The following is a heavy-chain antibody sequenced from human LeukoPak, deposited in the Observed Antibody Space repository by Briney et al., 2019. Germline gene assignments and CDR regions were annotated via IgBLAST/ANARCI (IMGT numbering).Heavy chain of an antibody. CDR3: ARGTKRFCSSTSCYPFDY. D-gene: IGHD2-2*01. V-gene: IGHV4-61*02. CDR1: GGSISSGSYY. Sequence: SQTLSLTCTVPGGSISSGSYYWSWIRQPAGKGLEWIGRIYTSGSTNYNPSLKSRVTISVDTSKNQFSLKLSSVTAADTAVYYCARGTKRFCSSTSCYPFDYWGQGTLVTVSS. CDR2: IYTSGST. J-gene: IGHJ4*02.